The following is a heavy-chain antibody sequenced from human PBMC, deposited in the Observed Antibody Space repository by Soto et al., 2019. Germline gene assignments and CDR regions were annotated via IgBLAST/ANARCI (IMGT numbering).Heavy chain of an antibody. CDR1: GFTFSTYW. V-gene: IGHV3-74*01. D-gene: IGHD3-10*01. CDR3: ARDRWGGGRDMDV. Sequence: EVQLVESGGGLVQPGGSLRLSCAASGFTFSTYWIHWVRQAPGKGLVWVSRINRDGSSTNYADSVKGRFTISRDNAKNTLFLQMSSLRAEDTAVYYCARDRWGGGRDMDVWGQGTTVTVSS. CDR2: INRDGSST. J-gene: IGHJ6*02.